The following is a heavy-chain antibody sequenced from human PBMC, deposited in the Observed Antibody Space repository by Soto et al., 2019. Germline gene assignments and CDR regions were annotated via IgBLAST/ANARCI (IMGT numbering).Heavy chain of an antibody. J-gene: IGHJ6*02. Sequence: ASVKVSCKTSGYTFTNYGINWVRQAPGQGLEWMEWSSGYNGNTNSAQNLQGRVTMTTDTSTSTAYMELRSLRSDDTAVYYCARDRIGNVSGIYGMDVWGQGTTVTVSS. D-gene: IGHD3-10*01. V-gene: IGHV1-18*01. CDR1: GYTFTNYG. CDR2: SSGYNGNT. CDR3: ARDRIGNVSGIYGMDV.